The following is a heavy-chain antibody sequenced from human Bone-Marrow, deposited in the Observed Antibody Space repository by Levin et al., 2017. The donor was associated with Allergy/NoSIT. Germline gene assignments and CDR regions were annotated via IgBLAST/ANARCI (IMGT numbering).Heavy chain of an antibody. CDR3: ARTGRYDSTYIEY. Sequence: SGPTLVKPTETLTLTCTFSGFSLRTTGLRVTWLRQPPGKALECLARIDWDDSKFYTKYLEPRLTISKDTSEDRVVLRMTDMDPVDTATYYCARTGRYDSTYIEYWGQGSLVTVSS. CDR2: IDWDDSK. CDR1: GFSLRTTGLR. D-gene: IGHD6-13*01. V-gene: IGHV2-70*04. J-gene: IGHJ4*02.